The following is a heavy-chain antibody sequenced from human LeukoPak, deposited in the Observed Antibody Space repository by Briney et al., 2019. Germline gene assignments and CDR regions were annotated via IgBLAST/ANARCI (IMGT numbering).Heavy chain of an antibody. CDR2: VYHNGET. V-gene: IGHV4-38-2*02. CDR1: GYSITTNYY. CDR3: VTPRSWELSDMAV. Sequence: SETLSLTCTVSGYSITTNYYWAWTRQSPGTGLGWIGSVYHNGETYYNPSLKSRVIISVDTSKNEFSLRLTSVTAADTAVYYCVTPRSWELSDMAVWGKGTTVIVSS. D-gene: IGHD1-26*01. J-gene: IGHJ6*03.